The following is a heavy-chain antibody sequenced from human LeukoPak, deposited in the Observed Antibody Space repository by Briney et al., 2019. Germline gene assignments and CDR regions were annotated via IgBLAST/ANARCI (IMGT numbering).Heavy chain of an antibody. CDR2: ISGSGGST. J-gene: IGHJ5*02. CDR3: AKDSLGVVPALDWFDP. Sequence: GGSLRLSCAASGFTFSSYAMSWVRQAPGKGLEWVSAISGSGGSTYYADSVKGRFTISRDNSKHTLYLQMNSLRAEDTAVYYCAKDSLGVVPALDWFDPWGQGTLVTVSS. V-gene: IGHV3-23*01. D-gene: IGHD2-2*01. CDR1: GFTFSSYA.